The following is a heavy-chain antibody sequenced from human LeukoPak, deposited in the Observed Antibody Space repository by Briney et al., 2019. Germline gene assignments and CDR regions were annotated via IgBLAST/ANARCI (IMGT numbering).Heavy chain of an antibody. CDR2: IKQGGSEK. J-gene: IGHJ4*02. CDR3: AGGQQLVV. CDR1: GFTFSTYW. V-gene: IGHV3-7*03. D-gene: IGHD6-13*01. Sequence: PGGSLRLSCEASGFTFSTYWMSWVRQAPGKGLEWVANIKQGGSEKNYVDSVKGRFTISRDNAKNSLYLQMNSLRAKDTAVYYGAGGQQLVVWGQATLVTASS.